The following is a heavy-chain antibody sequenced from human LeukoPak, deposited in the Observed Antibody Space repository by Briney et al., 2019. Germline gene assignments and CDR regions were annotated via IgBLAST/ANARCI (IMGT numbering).Heavy chain of an antibody. J-gene: IGHJ4*02. CDR1: GGSISSGDYY. V-gene: IGHV4-30-4*01. D-gene: IGHD5-12*01. Sequence: PSETLSLTCTVSGGSISSGDYYWSWIRQPPGKGLEWIGYIYYSGGTYYNPSLKSRVTISVDTSKNQFSLKLSSVTAADTAVYYCARRVATIRSFDYWGQGTLVTVSS. CDR3: ARRVATIRSFDY. CDR2: IYYSGGT.